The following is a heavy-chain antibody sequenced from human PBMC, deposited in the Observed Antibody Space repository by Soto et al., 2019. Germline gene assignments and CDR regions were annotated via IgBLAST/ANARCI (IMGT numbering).Heavy chain of an antibody. CDR1: GFAFNTYT. CDR3: ARDLGHQWAVRHFDS. J-gene: IGHJ4*02. V-gene: IGHV3-21*01. D-gene: IGHD6-19*01. CDR2: ISGSSYYI. Sequence: GGSLRLSCAASGFAFNTYTMNWVRQAPGKGLEWVSSISGSSYYIYYADSLKGRFTISRDNAKNSLYLQMDSLRAEDTAVYYCARDLGHQWAVRHFDSWGQGT.